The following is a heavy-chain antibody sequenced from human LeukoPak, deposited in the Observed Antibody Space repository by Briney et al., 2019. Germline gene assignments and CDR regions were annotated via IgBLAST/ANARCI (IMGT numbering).Heavy chain of an antibody. CDR2: IYHSEST. J-gene: IGHJ4*02. CDR3: ARRGRGTSGYLDY. V-gene: IGHV4-39*01. Sequence: SETLSLTCTVSGGSISSSTYYWDWIRQPPGKGLEWIGSIYHSESTYYNPSLKSRVTISVDTSKKQFSLKLTSVTAADTAVYYCARRGRGTSGYLDYWGQGTLVTVSS. CDR1: GGSISSSTYY. D-gene: IGHD2-15*01.